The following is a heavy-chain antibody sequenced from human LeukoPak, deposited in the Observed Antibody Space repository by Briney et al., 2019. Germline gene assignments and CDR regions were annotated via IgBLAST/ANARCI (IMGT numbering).Heavy chain of an antibody. D-gene: IGHD5-12*01. CDR3: AKDSSGSASFDY. J-gene: IGHJ4*02. Sequence: GGSLRLSCAASGFSVTTNYMNWVRQAPGKGLEWVSVIYSGGATYHADSVKGRFTTSRDNSKNTVHLQMNSLRVEDTAVYYCAKDSSGSASFDYWGQGTLVTVSS. CDR2: IYSGGAT. CDR1: GFSVTTNY. V-gene: IGHV3-53*01.